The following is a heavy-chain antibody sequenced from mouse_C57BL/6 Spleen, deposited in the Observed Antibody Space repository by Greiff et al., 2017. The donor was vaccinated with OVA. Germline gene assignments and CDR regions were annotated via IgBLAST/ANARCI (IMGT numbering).Heavy chain of an antibody. V-gene: IGHV7-3*01. J-gene: IGHJ2*01. CDR2: IRNKANGYTT. CDR1: GFTFTDYY. Sequence: EVKLVESGGGLVQPGGSLSLSCAASGFTFTDYYMSWVRQPPGKALEWLGFIRNKANGYTTEYSASVKGRFTISRDNSQSILYLQMNALRAEDSATYYCARYYYGGYFDYWGQGTTLTVSS. CDR3: ARYYYGGYFDY. D-gene: IGHD1-1*01.